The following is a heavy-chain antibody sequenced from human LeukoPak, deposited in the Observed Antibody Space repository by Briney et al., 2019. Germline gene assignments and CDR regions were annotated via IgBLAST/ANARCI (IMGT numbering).Heavy chain of an antibody. CDR1: GYTLTGYY. V-gene: IGHV1-2*06. J-gene: IGHJ4*02. CDR3: ARADDIAVAGTGYDY. CDR2: IHHNSGGT. Sequence: ASVKVSCKASGYTLTGYYMHWVRQAPGQGLEWMGRIHHNSGGTNYAQKLQGRVTMTRDTSISTAYMDLSRLRSDDTAVYYCARADDIAVAGTGYDYWGQGTLVTVSS. D-gene: IGHD6-19*01.